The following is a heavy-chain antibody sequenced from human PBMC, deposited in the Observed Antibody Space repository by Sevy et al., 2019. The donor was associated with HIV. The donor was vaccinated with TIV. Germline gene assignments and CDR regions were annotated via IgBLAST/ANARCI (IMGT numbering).Heavy chain of an antibody. CDR3: ARVRYSAVTTYGYYYGMDV. V-gene: IGHV1-18*01. Sequence: ASVKVSCKASGYTFTSYGISWVRQAPGQGLEWMGWISAYNGNTNYAQKLQGRVTMTTDTSTSTAYMELRSLRSDDTAVYYGARVRYSAVTTYGYYYGMDVWGQGTTVTVSS. D-gene: IGHD4-17*01. J-gene: IGHJ6*02. CDR1: GYTFTSYG. CDR2: ISAYNGNT.